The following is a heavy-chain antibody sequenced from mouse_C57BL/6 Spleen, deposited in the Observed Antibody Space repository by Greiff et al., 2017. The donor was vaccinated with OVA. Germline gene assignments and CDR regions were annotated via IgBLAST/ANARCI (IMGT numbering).Heavy chain of an antibody. D-gene: IGHD1-1*01. Sequence: VQLQQSGPELVKPGASVKIPCKASGYTFTDYNMDWVKQSHGKSLEWIGDINPNNGGTIYNQKFKGKATLTVDKSSSTAYMELRSLTSEDTAVYYCARMDYYGSRSPFAYWGQGTLVTVSA. V-gene: IGHV1-18*01. J-gene: IGHJ3*01. CDR1: GYTFTDYN. CDR3: ARMDYYGSRSPFAY. CDR2: INPNNGGT.